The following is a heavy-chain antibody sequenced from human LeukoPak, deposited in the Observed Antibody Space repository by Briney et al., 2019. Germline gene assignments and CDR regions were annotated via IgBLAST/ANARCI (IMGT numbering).Heavy chain of an antibody. CDR3: ARETSGTYYNPLGHMDV. J-gene: IGHJ6*03. Sequence: PSETLSLTCTVSGGSISIYYWNWIRQPAGKGLEWIGRIFTSGITNYNPSLKSRVTMSVDTSKNQFSLNLSSVIAADTAIYYCARETSGTYYNPLGHMDVWGKGTTVTVSS. D-gene: IGHD3-10*01. V-gene: IGHV4-4*07. CDR1: GGSISIYY. CDR2: IFTSGIT.